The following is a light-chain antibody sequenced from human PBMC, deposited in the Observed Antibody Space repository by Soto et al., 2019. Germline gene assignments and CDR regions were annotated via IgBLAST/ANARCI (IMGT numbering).Light chain of an antibody. V-gene: IGKV1-27*01. Sequence: DIQMTQSPSSLSASVGDRVTITCRASQGISNYLAWYQQKPGKVPKLLIDAASTLQSGVPSRFSGSGTGTDFTLTISTLQPEDVATYYCQQSNNWPPLTFGGGTKVEIK. CDR1: QGISNY. CDR3: QQSNNWPPLT. J-gene: IGKJ4*01. CDR2: AAS.